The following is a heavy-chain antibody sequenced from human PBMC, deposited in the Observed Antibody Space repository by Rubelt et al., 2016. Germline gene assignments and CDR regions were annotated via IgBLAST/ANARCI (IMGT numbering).Heavy chain of an antibody. Sequence: QVQLVQSGAEVKKPGSSVKVSCKASGGTFSRYAVSWVRQAPGQGLEWMGGIIPIFHTTKYAQSFQGRVTSTADEVTSTAHMERSSLRSDDTAVYYCARGVGDTAYNHYGMDVWGQGTTVIVS. V-gene: IGHV1-69*01. CDR2: IIPIFHTT. J-gene: IGHJ6*02. CDR3: ARGVGDTAYNHYGMDV. CDR1: GGTFSRYA. D-gene: IGHD5-18*01.